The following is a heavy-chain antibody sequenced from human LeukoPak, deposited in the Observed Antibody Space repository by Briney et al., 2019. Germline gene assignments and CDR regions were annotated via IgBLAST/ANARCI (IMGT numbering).Heavy chain of an antibody. CDR1: GGSISNYY. V-gene: IGHV4-59*08. J-gene: IGHJ6*02. CDR3: ARGALTYCSGGSCPLDGMDV. D-gene: IGHD2-15*01. Sequence: SETLSLTCTVSGGSISNYYWNWIRQPPGKGLEWIGYIYYSGSTNYNPSLKSRVTISVDTSKNQFSLKLSSVTAADTAVYYCARGALTYCSGGSCPLDGMDVWGQGTTVTVSS. CDR2: IYYSGST.